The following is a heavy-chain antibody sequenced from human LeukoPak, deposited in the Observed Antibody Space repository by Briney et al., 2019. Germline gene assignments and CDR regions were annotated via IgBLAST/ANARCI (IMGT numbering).Heavy chain of an antibody. CDR3: ARGYDSSGYYSFDY. V-gene: IGHV4-59*12. J-gene: IGHJ4*02. CDR2: IHYSGST. CDR1: GGFFTNKY. Sequence: KPSETLSLTCTVSGGFFTNKYWTWIRQPPGKGLEWIGYIHYSGSTNYNPSLKSRVTISVDTSKNQFSLKLSSVTAADTAVYYCARGYDSSGYYSFDYWGQGTLVTVSS. D-gene: IGHD3-22*01.